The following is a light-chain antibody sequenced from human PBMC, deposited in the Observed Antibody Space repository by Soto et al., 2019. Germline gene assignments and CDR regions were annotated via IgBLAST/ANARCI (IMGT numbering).Light chain of an antibody. J-gene: IGKJ3*01. CDR1: QDILGW. CDR3: QQSNSFPIT. CDR2: ASS. V-gene: IGKV1-12*01. Sequence: DIQMTQSPSSVSASVGDRVTITCRASQDILGWLDWYQQKPGEAPRLLIYASSNLQSGVPSRFSGSGSGTDFTLTNSSLQPEDFATYYCQQSNSFPITFGPGTRLDIK.